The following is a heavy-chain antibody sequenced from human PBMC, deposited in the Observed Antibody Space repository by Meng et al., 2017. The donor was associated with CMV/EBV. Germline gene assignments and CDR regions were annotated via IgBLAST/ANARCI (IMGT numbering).Heavy chain of an antibody. Sequence: GESLKISCAASGFTFSSYSMNWVRQAPGKGLEWVSYISSSSSTIYYADSVKGRFTISRDNAKNSLYLQMNSLRAEGTAVYYCARDHCSSTSCYLLYYYYGMDVWGQGTTVTVSS. D-gene: IGHD2-2*01. CDR1: GFTFSSYS. CDR3: ARDHCSSTSCYLLYYYYGMDV. V-gene: IGHV3-48*04. CDR2: ISSSSSTI. J-gene: IGHJ6*02.